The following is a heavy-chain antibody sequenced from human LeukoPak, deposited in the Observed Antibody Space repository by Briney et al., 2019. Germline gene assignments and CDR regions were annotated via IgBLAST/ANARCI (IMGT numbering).Heavy chain of an antibody. V-gene: IGHV1-8*01. D-gene: IGHD6-13*01. Sequence: ASVKVSCKASGYTFTSYDINWVRQATGQGLEWMGWMNPNSGNAGYAQKFQGRVTMTRNASISTAYMELSSLRSEDTAVYYCALIAAAGPPFDYWGQGTLVTVSS. CDR3: ALIAAAGPPFDY. CDR2: MNPNSGNA. J-gene: IGHJ4*02. CDR1: GYTFTSYD.